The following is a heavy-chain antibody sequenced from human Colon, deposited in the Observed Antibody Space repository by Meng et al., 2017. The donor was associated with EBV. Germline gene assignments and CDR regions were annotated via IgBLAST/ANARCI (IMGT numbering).Heavy chain of an antibody. J-gene: IGHJ4*02. V-gene: IGHV4-34*01. Sequence: QVMIQQLGEGLLKPWETLSLTCTGNGGSFSGYGWSWVRQPPGKGMEWSGEVSHPGSANYNPSLKSRVTISVDASEKQFSLRLTSVTAADSAVYYCARVPTTGYKDHWGQGTLVTVSS. CDR3: ARVPTTGYKDH. CDR2: VSHPGSA. CDR1: GGSFSGYG. D-gene: IGHD3-9*01.